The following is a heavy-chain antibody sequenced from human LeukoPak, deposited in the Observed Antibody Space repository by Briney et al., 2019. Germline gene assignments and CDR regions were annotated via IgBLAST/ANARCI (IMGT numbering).Heavy chain of an antibody. J-gene: IGHJ4*02. D-gene: IGHD6-13*01. CDR1: GGSMEIDY. V-gene: IGHV4-4*07. Sequence: SETLSLTCTVSGGSMEIDYWNWIRQPAGKGLEWIGRIYNSGSANYSPSLKSRVTMSIDTLKSRISLQLTSVTAADTAVYYCARGVYIAAAQYGYWGQGTLVTVSS. CDR2: IYNSGSA. CDR3: ARGVYIAAAQYGY.